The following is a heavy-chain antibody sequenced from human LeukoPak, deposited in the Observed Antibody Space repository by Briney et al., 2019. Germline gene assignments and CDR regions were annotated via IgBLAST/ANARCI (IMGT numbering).Heavy chain of an antibody. CDR3: ATYRQVLLPFES. CDR1: GFTFSNHG. J-gene: IGHJ4*02. Sequence: GGSLRLSCAASGFTFSNHGMNWVRQAPGKGLEWVSGISPSGDITYYADSMRGRFTISRDNSKSTLSLQMNSLRAEDTAIYYCATYRQVLLPFESWGQGTLVTVSS. V-gene: IGHV3-23*01. D-gene: IGHD2-8*02. CDR2: ISPSGDIT.